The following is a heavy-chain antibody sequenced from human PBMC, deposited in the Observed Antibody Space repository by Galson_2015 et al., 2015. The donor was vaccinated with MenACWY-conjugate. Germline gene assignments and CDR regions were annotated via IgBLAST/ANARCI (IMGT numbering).Heavy chain of an antibody. D-gene: IGHD2-15*01. CDR2: IYSGGST. V-gene: IGHV3-53*05. CDR1: DFTVSSNY. CDR3: ARGVGYCSGVTCYGPKDY. J-gene: IGHJ4*02. Sequence: SLRLSCAASDFTVSSNYMSWVRQAPGKGLEWVSVIYSGGSTYYADSVKGRFTISRDNSKNTLYLQMNSLKTEDTAVYYCARGVGYCSGVTCYGPKDYWGQGTLVTVSS.